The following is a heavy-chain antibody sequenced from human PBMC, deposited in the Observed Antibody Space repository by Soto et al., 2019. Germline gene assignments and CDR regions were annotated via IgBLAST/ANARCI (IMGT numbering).Heavy chain of an antibody. Sequence: QVELVESGGGVVRPGKSLTVSCTGSGFVFGGFGMHWVRQTPGKGLEWLGMASYDGTYKYFADSVKGRFTISRDNGMNTVYLQTDTLRLEDTALYSCARGGDVLDYWGRGTLVTVSS. CDR2: ASYDGTYK. J-gene: IGHJ4*02. CDR1: GFVFGGFG. D-gene: IGHD3-16*01. V-gene: IGHV3-30*03. CDR3: ARGGDVLDY.